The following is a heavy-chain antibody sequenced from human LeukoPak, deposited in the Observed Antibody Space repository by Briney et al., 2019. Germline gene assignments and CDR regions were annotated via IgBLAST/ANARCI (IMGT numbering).Heavy chain of an antibody. CDR1: GFTFSSYA. Sequence: GGSLRLSCAASGFTFSSYAMSWVGHAPGKGLEWASAISGSGGSTYYADSVKGRFTISRDNSKNTLYLQMNSLRAEDTAVYYCAKFYYGDRKNADYWGQGTLVTVSS. CDR2: ISGSGGST. D-gene: IGHD4-17*01. CDR3: AKFYYGDRKNADY. V-gene: IGHV3-23*01. J-gene: IGHJ4*02.